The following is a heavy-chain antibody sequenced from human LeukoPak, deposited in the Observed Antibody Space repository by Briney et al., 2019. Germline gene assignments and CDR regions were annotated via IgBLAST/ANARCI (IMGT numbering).Heavy chain of an antibody. V-gene: IGHV3-30*18. CDR1: GFTFSSYG. D-gene: IGHD6-19*01. CDR3: AKASIEQWLVRGGYFDY. J-gene: IGHJ4*02. CDR2: ISYDGSNK. Sequence: GGSLRLSCAASGFTFSSYGMHWVRQAPGKGLEWVAVISYDGSNKYYADSVKGRFTISRDNSENTLYLQMNSLRAEDTAVYYCAKASIEQWLVRGGYFDYWGQGTLVTVSS.